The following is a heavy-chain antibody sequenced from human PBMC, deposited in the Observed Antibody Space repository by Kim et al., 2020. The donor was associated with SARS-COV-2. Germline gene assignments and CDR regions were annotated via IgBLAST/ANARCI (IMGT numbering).Heavy chain of an antibody. D-gene: IGHD1-26*01. V-gene: IGHV3-73*01. CDR3: ARGPPYTRSYWDALDI. Sequence: GGSLRLSCAASGFSFSDSAMHWVRQTSGTRLEWVGRIRTKSNSYATVYAASVKGRFTISRADSENTAYLQMDSLKTEDTAVYYCARGPPYTRSYWDALDIWGQGTKVPVSS. J-gene: IGHJ3*02. CDR1: GFSFSDSA. CDR2: IRTKSNSYAT.